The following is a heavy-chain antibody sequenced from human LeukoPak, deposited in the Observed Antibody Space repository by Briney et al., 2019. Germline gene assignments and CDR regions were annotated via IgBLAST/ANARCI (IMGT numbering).Heavy chain of an antibody. V-gene: IGHV3-74*01. CDR2: ISGDGSTT. CDR1: GFPFSSYW. CDR3: GRSQFDY. Sequence: GSLRLSCGTSGFPFSSYWMLWVRQAPGKGLEWVSRISGDGSTTTYAASVKGRVTISRDNTENILYLEMNNLRVEDTAIYYCGRSQFDYWGQGILVTVSS. J-gene: IGHJ4*02.